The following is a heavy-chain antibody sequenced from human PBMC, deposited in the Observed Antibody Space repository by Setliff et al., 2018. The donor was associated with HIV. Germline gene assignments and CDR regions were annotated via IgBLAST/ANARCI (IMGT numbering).Heavy chain of an antibody. D-gene: IGHD5-12*01. Sequence: GGSLRLSCAASGFTFDRFWMHWVRQAPGQGLVWVSRVNRDGSSTTYADSVKDRFTISRDNAKNTLYLPMNSLRAEDTGVYYCHSGYDTEEQSYFDYWGQGALVTVSS. V-gene: IGHV3-74*01. J-gene: IGHJ4*02. CDR1: GFTFDRFW. CDR3: HSGYDTEEQSYFDY. CDR2: VNRDGSST.